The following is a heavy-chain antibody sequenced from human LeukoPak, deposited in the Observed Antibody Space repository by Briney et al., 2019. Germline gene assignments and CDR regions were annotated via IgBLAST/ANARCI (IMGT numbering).Heavy chain of an antibody. V-gene: IGHV1-18*01. Sequence: ASVKVSCKASGYTFTMYGITWVRQAPGQGLEWVGWISPYNGKSNYAQKLQGRVTMTTDTSTSTAYMELRSLRSDDTAVYYCAREVNYYDSSGYYRWFDPWGQGTLVTVSS. CDR1: GYTFTMYG. CDR2: ISPYNGKS. J-gene: IGHJ5*02. D-gene: IGHD3-22*01. CDR3: AREVNYYDSSGYYRWFDP.